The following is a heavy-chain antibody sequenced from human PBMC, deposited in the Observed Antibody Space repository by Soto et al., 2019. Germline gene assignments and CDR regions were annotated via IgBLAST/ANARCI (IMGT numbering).Heavy chain of an antibody. CDR3: TTTEYCSGGSCYLLY. V-gene: IGHV3-15*07. J-gene: IGHJ4*02. Sequence: GGSLRLSCAASGFTFSNAWMNWVRQAPGKGLEWVGRIKSKTDGGTTDYAAPVKGRFTISRDDSKNTLYLQMNSLKTEDTAVYYCTTTEYCSGGSCYLLYWGQGTLVTVSS. CDR2: IKSKTDGGTT. CDR1: GFTFSNAW. D-gene: IGHD2-15*01.